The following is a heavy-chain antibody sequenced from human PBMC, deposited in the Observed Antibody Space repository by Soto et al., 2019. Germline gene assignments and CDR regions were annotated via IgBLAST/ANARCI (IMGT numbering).Heavy chain of an antibody. CDR3: ARDQLSHMTICEGPQGLYFYHGMDV. Sequence: QVQLVESGGGVVQPGGSLRLSCAASGFIFNTYGMHWVRQVPGKGLEWLAGIWYDGRDKDYADSGKGRFTISRDNSKNTVKLPMNSLRNDETAMYSSARDQLSHMTICEGPQGLYFYHGMDVLGQGTTVTVSS. CDR1: GFIFNTYG. D-gene: IGHD3-3*01. J-gene: IGHJ6*02. V-gene: IGHV3-33*01. CDR2: IWYDGRDK.